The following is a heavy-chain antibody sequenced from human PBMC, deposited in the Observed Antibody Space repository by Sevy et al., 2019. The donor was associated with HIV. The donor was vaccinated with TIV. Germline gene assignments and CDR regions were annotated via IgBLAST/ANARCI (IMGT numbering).Heavy chain of an antibody. V-gene: IGHV1-24*01. D-gene: IGHD1-1*01. J-gene: IGHJ3*02. CDR3: ATDASRTTGSHDAFDI. CDR2: FDPEDGET. CDR1: GYTLTELS. Sequence: ASVKVSCKVSGYTLTELSMHWVRQAPGKGLEWMGGFDPEDGETIYAQKFQGRVTMTEDTPTDTAYMELSSLRSEDTAVYYCATDASRTTGSHDAFDIWGQGTMVTVSS.